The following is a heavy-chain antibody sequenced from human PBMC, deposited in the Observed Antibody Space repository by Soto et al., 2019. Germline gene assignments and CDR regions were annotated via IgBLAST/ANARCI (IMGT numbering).Heavy chain of an antibody. CDR1: GDSISSYY. CDR3: ARQPYTCGAYYFDY. J-gene: IGHJ4*02. CDR2: IFHTGSA. Sequence: SETLSLTCTVSGDSISSYYWSWIRQPPGKGLEWIGYIFHTGSANYNPSLKSRVTISIDTSKNQFSLRLSSVTAADTAVYYCARQPYTCGAYYFDYWGQGTPVTLSS. D-gene: IGHD6-19*01. V-gene: IGHV4-59*08.